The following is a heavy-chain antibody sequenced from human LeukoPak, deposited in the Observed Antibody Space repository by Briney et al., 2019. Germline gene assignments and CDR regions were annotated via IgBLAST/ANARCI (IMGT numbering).Heavy chain of an antibody. V-gene: IGHV1-46*02. Sequence: ASVKVSCKASGYTFNSSYMHWVRQAPGQGLEWMGIINPSDDSTRYAQKFQGRVTMTKDTSTNTVYMHLSSLSSDDTAVYYCAREGSGYDYYYFDYWGQGTLVTVSS. CDR2: INPSDDST. J-gene: IGHJ4*02. CDR1: GYTFNSSY. D-gene: IGHD5-12*01. CDR3: AREGSGYDYYYFDY.